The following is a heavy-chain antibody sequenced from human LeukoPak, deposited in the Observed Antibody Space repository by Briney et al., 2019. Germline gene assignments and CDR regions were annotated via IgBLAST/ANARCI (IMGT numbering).Heavy chain of an antibody. D-gene: IGHD2-2*01. CDR2: TYYSGDT. J-gene: IGHJ5*02. CDR3: ARHPYQLLWLSWLDP. V-gene: IGHV4-39*01. Sequence: SEILSLTCTVSGGSISSSAYYWGWIRQPPGKELEWIGNTYYSGDTYYSPSLKSRVTIYVATSENQFSLRLTSAAVYSCARHPYQLLWLSWLDPWGQGTLVTVSS. CDR1: GGSISSSAYY.